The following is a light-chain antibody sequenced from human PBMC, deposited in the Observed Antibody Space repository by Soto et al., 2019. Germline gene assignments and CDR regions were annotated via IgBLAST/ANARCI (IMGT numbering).Light chain of an antibody. Sequence: RRPLSPSSLSASVGDRVTITCRASQGISTYLNWYQQKPGKAPKLLIYAASSLQSGVPSRFSGSGSETDFTLTISSLQPEDFTTYSCQHSYNTTWPFGQGTKVDIK. CDR1: QGISTY. CDR2: AAS. CDR3: QHSYNTTWP. V-gene: IGKV1-39*01. J-gene: IGKJ1*01.